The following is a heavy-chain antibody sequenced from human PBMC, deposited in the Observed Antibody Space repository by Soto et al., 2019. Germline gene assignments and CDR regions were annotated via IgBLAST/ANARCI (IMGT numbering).Heavy chain of an antibody. Sequence: SETLSLTCAVYGGSFSGYYWSWIRQPPGKGLEWIGEINHSGSTNYNPSLKSRVTISVDTSKNQFSLKLSSVTAADTAVYYCARVEGGIVVVVAAESWFDPWGQGTLVTVSS. J-gene: IGHJ5*02. D-gene: IGHD2-15*01. CDR2: INHSGST. CDR3: ARVEGGIVVVVAAESWFDP. V-gene: IGHV4-34*01. CDR1: GGSFSGYY.